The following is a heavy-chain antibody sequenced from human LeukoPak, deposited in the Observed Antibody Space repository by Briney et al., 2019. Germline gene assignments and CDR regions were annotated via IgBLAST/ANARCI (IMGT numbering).Heavy chain of an antibody. CDR3: ARSRGYSSSFGN. D-gene: IGHD6-13*01. Sequence: ASVKVSCKASGYTFTGYYMHWVRQAPGQGLEWMGWINPNSGGTNYAQKFQGWVTMTGDTSISTAYMELSRLRSDDTAVYYCARSRGYSSSFGNWGQGTLVTVSS. CDR2: INPNSGGT. CDR1: GYTFTGYY. J-gene: IGHJ4*02. V-gene: IGHV1-2*04.